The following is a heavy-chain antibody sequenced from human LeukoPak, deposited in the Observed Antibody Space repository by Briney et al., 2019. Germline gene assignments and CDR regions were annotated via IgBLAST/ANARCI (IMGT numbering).Heavy chain of an antibody. D-gene: IGHD6-19*01. V-gene: IGHV3-23*01. CDR2: IVGNTAGTT. J-gene: IGHJ4*02. Sequence: GGSLRLSCAASGFTVSSHVMTWVRRAPGKGPEWVSVIVGNTAGTTYYADSVKGRFTISRDSVKNTVDLQMSSLRAEDTAVYYCARDTSGWYGAFEFWGQGALVTVSS. CDR3: ARDTSGWYGAFEF. CDR1: GFTVSSHV.